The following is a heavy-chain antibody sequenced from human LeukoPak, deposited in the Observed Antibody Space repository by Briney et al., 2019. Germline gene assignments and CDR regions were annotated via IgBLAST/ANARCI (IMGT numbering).Heavy chain of an antibody. Sequence: SETLSLTCTVSGDSISSDGHSWSWIRQPPGKGLEWVGYIYHSGAAYHNPSLKSRLALSVDTSKNQFSLKPSSVTAADTAVYYCARAHHSGSYGIKQIYYYYYMDVWGKGTTVTVSS. J-gene: IGHJ6*03. CDR1: GDSISSDGHS. V-gene: IGHV4-30-4*07. CDR2: IYHSGAA. D-gene: IGHD1-26*01. CDR3: ARAHHSGSYGIKQIYYYYYMDV.